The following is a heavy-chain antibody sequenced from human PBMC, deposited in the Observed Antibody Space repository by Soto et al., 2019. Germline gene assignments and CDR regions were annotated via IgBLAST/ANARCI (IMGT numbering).Heavy chain of an antibody. J-gene: IGHJ4*02. CDR2: FDPEDGET. V-gene: IGHV1-24*01. Sequence: GASVQVSCQVSGYTLTELSMHWVRQAPGKGLEWMGGFDPEDGETIYAQKFQGRVTMTEDTSTDTAYMELSSLRSEDTAVYYCATGHYLPEGYWGQGTLVNVSS. D-gene: IGHD3-10*01. CDR1: GYTLTELS. CDR3: ATGHYLPEGY.